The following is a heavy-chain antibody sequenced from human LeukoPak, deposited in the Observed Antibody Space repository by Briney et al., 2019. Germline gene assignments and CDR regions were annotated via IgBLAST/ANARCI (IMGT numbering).Heavy chain of an antibody. CDR2: ISGSGSST. Sequence: GGSLRLSCAASGFTFSSYAMSWVRQAPGKGLEWVSAISGSGSSTYYADSVRGRFTISRDNSKNTLFLQMNSLRAEDTAVYHCAKAHYDSSGYYFDYWGQGTLVTVSS. D-gene: IGHD3-22*01. J-gene: IGHJ4*02. V-gene: IGHV3-23*01. CDR1: GFTFSSYA. CDR3: AKAHYDSSGYYFDY.